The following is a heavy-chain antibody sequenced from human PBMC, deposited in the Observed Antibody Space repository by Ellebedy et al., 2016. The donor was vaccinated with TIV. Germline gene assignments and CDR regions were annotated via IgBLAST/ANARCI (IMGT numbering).Heavy chain of an antibody. CDR3: ATDGSFGDYVTPQHAFTI. V-gene: IGHV3-7*01. J-gene: IGHJ3*02. CDR2: MRQDGGDK. Sequence: GGSLRLSCVGSGFSFSSYWMSWVRQAPGKGLEWVANMRQDGGDKYYVDSVKGRFTISRDNAKNSLYLQMNSLRAEDTAVFYCATDGSFGDYVTPQHAFTIWGQGTMVTVSS. CDR1: GFSFSSYW. D-gene: IGHD4-17*01.